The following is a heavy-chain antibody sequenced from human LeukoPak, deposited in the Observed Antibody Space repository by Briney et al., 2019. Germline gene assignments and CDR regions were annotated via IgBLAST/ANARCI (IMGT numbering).Heavy chain of an antibody. CDR3: ARTLTIVGATNWFDP. CDR2: IYPADSDT. D-gene: IGHD1-26*01. CDR1: GYSFTSYW. V-gene: IGHV5-51*01. J-gene: IGHJ5*02. Sequence: GESLKISCKGSGYSFTSYWIGWVRQMPGKGLEWMGIIYPADSDTRYSPSFQGQVTISVDKSISTAYLQWSSLKASDTAIYYCARTLTIVGATNWFDPWGQGTLVTVSS.